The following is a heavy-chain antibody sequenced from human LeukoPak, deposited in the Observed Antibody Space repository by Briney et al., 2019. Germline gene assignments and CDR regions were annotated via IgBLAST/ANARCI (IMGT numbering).Heavy chain of an antibody. CDR3: EGDIAAAYDAFDI. CDR2: ISGSGGST. D-gene: IGHD6-13*01. V-gene: IGHV3-23*01. Sequence: GGSLRLSCAASGFTFSSYAMSWVRQAPGKGLEWVSAISGSGGSTYYADSVKGRFTISRDNSKNTLYLQMNSLRAEDTAVYYCEGDIAAAYDAFDIWGQGTMVTVSS. J-gene: IGHJ3*02. CDR1: GFTFSSYA.